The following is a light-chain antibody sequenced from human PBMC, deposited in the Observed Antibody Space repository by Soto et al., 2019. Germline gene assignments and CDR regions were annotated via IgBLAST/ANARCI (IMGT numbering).Light chain of an antibody. CDR3: SSYAGTNTRYL. CDR2: EVS. CDR1: NSDVGSYNF. V-gene: IGLV2-8*01. J-gene: IGLJ1*01. Sequence: QSALTQPPSASGSPGQSVTISCTGANSDVGSYNFVSWYQQHPGRAPKLLIYEVSKRPSGVPDRFSGSKSGNTASLTVSGRQAEDEADYDCSSYAGTNTRYLFGSGTKLTVL.